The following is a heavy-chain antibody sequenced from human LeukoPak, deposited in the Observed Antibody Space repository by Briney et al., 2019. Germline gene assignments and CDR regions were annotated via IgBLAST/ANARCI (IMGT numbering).Heavy chain of an antibody. CDR1: GYTFTGYY. CDR2: IIPILGIA. V-gene: IGHV1-69*02. CDR3: ASPDY. Sequence: SVKVSCKASGYTFTGYYMHWVRQAPGQGLEWMGRIIPILGIANYAQTFQGRVTITADKSTSTAYMELSSLRFEDTAVYYWASPDYWGQGTLVTVSS. J-gene: IGHJ4*02.